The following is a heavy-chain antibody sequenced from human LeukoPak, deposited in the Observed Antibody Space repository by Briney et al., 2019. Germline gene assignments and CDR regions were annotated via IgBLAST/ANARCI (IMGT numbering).Heavy chain of an antibody. D-gene: IGHD2-21*02. CDR1: GFTFSSYW. V-gene: IGHV3-7*01. CDR2: IKQDGSEK. J-gene: IGHJ4*02. CDR3: AREGVTDFDY. Sequence: GSLRLSCAATGFTFSSYWMNWVRQAPGKGLEWVANIKQDGSEKFYVDSVKGRFTISRDNAKNSLYLQMNSLRAEDTAVYYCAREGVTDFDYWGQGTLVTVSS.